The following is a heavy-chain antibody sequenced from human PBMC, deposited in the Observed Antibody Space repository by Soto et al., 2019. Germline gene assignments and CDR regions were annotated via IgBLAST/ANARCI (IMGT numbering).Heavy chain of an antibody. CDR3: AGGYTAMVTYDY. Sequence: SETLSLTCAVSGGSISSGGYSWSWIRQPPGKGLEWIGYIYHSGSTYYNPSLKSRVTISVDRSKNQFSLKLSSVTAADTAVYYCAGGYTAMVTYDYWGQGTLVTVSS. CDR2: IYHSGST. J-gene: IGHJ4*02. CDR1: GGSISSGGYS. D-gene: IGHD5-18*01. V-gene: IGHV4-30-2*01.